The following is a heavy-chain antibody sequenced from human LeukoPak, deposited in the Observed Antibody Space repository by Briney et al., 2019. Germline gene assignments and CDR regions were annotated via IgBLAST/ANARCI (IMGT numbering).Heavy chain of an antibody. J-gene: IGHJ4*02. CDR2: ISWNSGSI. CDR3: AGAAAATGFDY. V-gene: IGHV3-9*01. CDR1: GFTFDDYA. Sequence: GGSLRLSCAAPGFTFDDYAMHWVRQAPGKGLEWVSGISWNSGSIGYADSVKGRFTISRDNAKNSLYLQMNSLRAEDTALYYCAGAAAATGFDYWGQGTLVTVSS. D-gene: IGHD6-13*01.